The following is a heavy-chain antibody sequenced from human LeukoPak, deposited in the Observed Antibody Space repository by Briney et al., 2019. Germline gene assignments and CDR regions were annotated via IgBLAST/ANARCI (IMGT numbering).Heavy chain of an antibody. CDR2: TVGGCDGP. CDR3: AKLTTS. V-gene: IGHV3-23*01. Sequence: GGSLRLSCADSGFTFRSTTMSWVREAPGKGLEWVAVTVGGCDGPYYADSVKRRFTISRDNSNNTLYLQMNSLRAEDTAVYYCAKLTTSWGQGTLVTVSS. J-gene: IGHJ4*02. CDR1: GFTFRSTT. D-gene: IGHD4-11*01.